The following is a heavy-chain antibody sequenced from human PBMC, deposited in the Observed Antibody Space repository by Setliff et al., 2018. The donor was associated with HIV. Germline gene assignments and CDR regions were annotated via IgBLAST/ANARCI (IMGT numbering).Heavy chain of an antibody. CDR3: ARSEGQWLRPEGALCDY. Sequence: ASVKVSCKASGYTFTSYDISWVRQAPGQGLEWMGWMSTYNGNTNYAQKVQGRVTMTTDTSTSTAYMELRSPRSDDTAVYYCARSEGQWLRPEGALCDYWGQGTLVTVSS. D-gene: IGHD5-12*01. CDR1: GYTFTSYD. J-gene: IGHJ4*02. CDR2: MSTYNGNT. V-gene: IGHV1-18*01.